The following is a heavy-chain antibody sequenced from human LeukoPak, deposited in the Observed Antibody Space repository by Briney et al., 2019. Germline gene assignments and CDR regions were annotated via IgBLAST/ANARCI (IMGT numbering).Heavy chain of an antibody. J-gene: IGHJ6*02. CDR2: IVVGSGNT. D-gene: IGHD3-9*01. CDR1: GFTFTSSA. CDR3: AAVDILTGYLYGMDV. Sequence: GTSVKVSCKSSGFTFTSSAMQRVRQARGQRLEWIGWIVVGSGNTNYAQKFQERVTITRDMSTSTAYMELSSLRSEDTAVYYCAAVDILTGYLYGMDVWGQGTTVTVSS. V-gene: IGHV1-58*02.